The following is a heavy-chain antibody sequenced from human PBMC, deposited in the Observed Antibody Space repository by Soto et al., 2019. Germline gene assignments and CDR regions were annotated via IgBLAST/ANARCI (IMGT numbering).Heavy chain of an antibody. CDR1: AFTFSSYW. V-gene: IGHV3-7*01. CDR2: IKQDGSEK. CDR3: AREYSGSYTSRHDY. Sequence: PGGSLRLSCAVSAFTFSSYWMSWVRQAPGKGLEWVANIKQDGSEKYYVDSVKGRFTISRDNAKNSLYLQMNSLRAEDTAVYYCAREYSGSYTSRHDYWGQGTLVTVSS. D-gene: IGHD6-6*01. J-gene: IGHJ4*02.